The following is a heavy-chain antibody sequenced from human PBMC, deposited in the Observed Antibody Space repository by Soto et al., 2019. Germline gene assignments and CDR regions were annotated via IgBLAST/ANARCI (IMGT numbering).Heavy chain of an antibody. CDR3: AKFALRDGYNP. D-gene: IGHD5-12*01. V-gene: IGHV3-23*01. CDR1: GFTFSAYV. J-gene: IGHJ5*02. Sequence: EVEVLESGGGLVQPGGSLRLSCAASGFTFSAYVMSWVRQAPGKGLEWVSSITSSGGGTYYADSVKGRFTVSRDNSKNTLYLQMNSLRAEDTAVYYCAKFALRDGYNPWGQGTLVTVSS. CDR2: ITSSGGGT.